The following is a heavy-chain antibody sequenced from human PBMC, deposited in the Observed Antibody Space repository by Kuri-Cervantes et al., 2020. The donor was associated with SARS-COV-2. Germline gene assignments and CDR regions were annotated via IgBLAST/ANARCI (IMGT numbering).Heavy chain of an antibody. D-gene: IGHD2-21*02. CDR1: GYTFTGYY. V-gene: IGHV1-2*04. J-gene: IGHJ4*02. Sequence: ASVKVSCKASGYTFTGYYMHWVRQAPGQGLGWMGWINPNSGGTNYAQKFQGWVTMTRDTSTSTVYMELSSLRSEDTAVYYCARDVGYCSGDCYPNYWGQGTLGTVSS. CDR3: ARDVGYCSGDCYPNY. CDR2: INPNSGGT.